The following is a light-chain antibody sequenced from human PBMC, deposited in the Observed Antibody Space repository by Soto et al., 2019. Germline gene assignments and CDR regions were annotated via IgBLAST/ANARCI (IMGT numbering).Light chain of an antibody. CDR2: AAS. V-gene: IGKV1-39*01. J-gene: IGKJ4*01. CDR3: QQLNSYPLT. Sequence: DIQMTHSPSSLSASVGDIVTITCGASQSISSYLNWYQQKPGKAPKLLIYAASSLQSGVPSRFSGSGSGTDFTPTISSLQPEDFATYFCQQLNSYPLTFGGGTKVDIK. CDR1: QSISSY.